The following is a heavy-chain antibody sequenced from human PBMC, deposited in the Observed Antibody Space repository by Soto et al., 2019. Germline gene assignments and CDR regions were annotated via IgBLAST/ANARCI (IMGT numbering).Heavy chain of an antibody. Sequence: QVQLVQSGAAENKPGASVKISCKASGYTFTTYALHWVRQAPGQQGQRLEWLGRITAGNGKTTYSQKFQDRVTITSAAVATTASMELSRQTSEDTAVYYCAGGLVDYSNLDFRGQGTLGTVSS. V-gene: IGHV1-3*05. CDR1: GYTFTTYA. CDR3: AGGLVDYSNLDF. J-gene: IGHJ4*02. CDR2: ITAGNGKT. D-gene: IGHD6-13*01.